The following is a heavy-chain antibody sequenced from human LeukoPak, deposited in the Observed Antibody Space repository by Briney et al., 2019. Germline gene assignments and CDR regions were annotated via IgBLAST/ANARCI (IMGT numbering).Heavy chain of an antibody. D-gene: IGHD5-18*01. V-gene: IGHV4-34*01. Sequence: SETLSLTCTVSGGSISSYYWSWIRQPPGKGLEWIGEINHSGSTNYNPSPKSRVTISVDTSKNQFSLKLSSVTAADTAVFYCARAFLVSYGYRPGGHDAFDIWGQGTMVTVSS. CDR3: ARAFLVSYGYRPGGHDAFDI. CDR1: GGSISSYY. CDR2: INHSGST. J-gene: IGHJ3*02.